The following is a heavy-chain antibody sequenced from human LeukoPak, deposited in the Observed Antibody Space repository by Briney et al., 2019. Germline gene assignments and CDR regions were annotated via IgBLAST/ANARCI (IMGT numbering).Heavy chain of an antibody. CDR1: GFTFSSYW. CDR3: ARDLNWETY. D-gene: IGHD7-27*01. V-gene: IGHV3-48*04. CDR2: ISGSGSTI. Sequence: GGSLRLSCAASGFTFSSYWMSWVRQAPGKGLEWVSGISGSGSTIYYADSVKGRFTISRDNAKNSLYLQMNSLRAEDTAVYYCARDLNWETYWGQGTLVSVSS. J-gene: IGHJ4*02.